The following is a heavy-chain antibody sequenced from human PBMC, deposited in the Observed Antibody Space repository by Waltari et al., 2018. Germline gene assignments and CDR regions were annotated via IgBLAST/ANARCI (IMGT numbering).Heavy chain of an antibody. Sequence: QVQLVQSGAEVKKPGSSVKVSCKASGGTFSSYAISWVRQAPGQGLEWMGGIIPIFGTANYAQKFQGRVTITADESTSTAYMELSSLRSEDTAVYYCARDHQDVGKHDPHPFDYWGQGTLVTVSS. V-gene: IGHV1-69*13. D-gene: IGHD2-15*01. CDR1: GGTFSSYA. J-gene: IGHJ4*02. CDR3: ARDHQDVGKHDPHPFDY. CDR2: IIPIFGTA.